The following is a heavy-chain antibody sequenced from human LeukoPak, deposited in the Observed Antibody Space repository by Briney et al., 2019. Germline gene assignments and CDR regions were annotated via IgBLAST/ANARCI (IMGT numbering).Heavy chain of an antibody. CDR2: IYPGDSDT. CDR1: GYSFTSYW. Sequence: GESLNISCKASGYSFTSYWIGWVRQMPGKGLEWMGIIYPGDSDTRYSPSFQGQVTISADKSISTAYLQWSSLKASDTAMYYCARRRDLYSGSYYPFDYWGQGTLVTVSS. D-gene: IGHD1-26*01. V-gene: IGHV5-51*01. J-gene: IGHJ4*02. CDR3: ARRRDLYSGSYYPFDY.